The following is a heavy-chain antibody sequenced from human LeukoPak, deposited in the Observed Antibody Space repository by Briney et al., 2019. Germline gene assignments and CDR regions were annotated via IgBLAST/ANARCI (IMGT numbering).Heavy chain of an antibody. CDR2: IIPILGIA. J-gene: IGHJ6*02. D-gene: IGHD2-2*01. CDR3: ASLPAAIRYYYYGMDV. CDR1: GGTFSSYA. Sequence: SVKVSCKASGGTFSSYAISWVRQAPGQGLEWMGRIIPILGIANYAQKFQGRVTITADKSTSTAYMELSSLRSEDTAVYYCASLPAAIRYYYYGMDVWGQGTMVTVSS. V-gene: IGHV1-69*04.